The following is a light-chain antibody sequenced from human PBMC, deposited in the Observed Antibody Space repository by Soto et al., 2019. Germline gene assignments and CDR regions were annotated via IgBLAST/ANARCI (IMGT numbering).Light chain of an antibody. J-gene: IGKJ1*01. V-gene: IGKV1-8*01. CDR1: QGISSY. CDR2: AAS. CDR3: QQYYSYPQT. Sequence: AIRMTQSPSSFSASTGDRVTITCRASQGISSYLAWYQQKPGKAPKLLIYAASTLQSGVPSRFSGSGSGTDFTLPISCLQAEDFATYCCQQYYSYPQTFGQGTKVEIK.